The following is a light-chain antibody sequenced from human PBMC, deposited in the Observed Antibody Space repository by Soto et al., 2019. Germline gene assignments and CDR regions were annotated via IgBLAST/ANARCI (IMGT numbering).Light chain of an antibody. Sequence: EIVMTQSPATLSVSPGERATLSCRASQSVSSNLAWYQQNPGQAPRLLIYGPSTRATGIPARFNGSGSGTEFTLTISSLQSEDFAVYYCQEYNYWPIFTFGPGTKVDIK. J-gene: IGKJ3*01. CDR3: QEYNYWPIFT. V-gene: IGKV3-15*01. CDR2: GPS. CDR1: QSVSSN.